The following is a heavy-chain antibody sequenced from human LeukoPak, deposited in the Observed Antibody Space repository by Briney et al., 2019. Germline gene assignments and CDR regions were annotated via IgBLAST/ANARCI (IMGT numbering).Heavy chain of an antibody. CDR2: INHSGST. CDR3: ARIAVAGARGPWFDP. J-gene: IGHJ5*02. CDR1: GGSFSGYY. Sequence: PSETLSLTCAVYGGSFSGYYWSWIRQPPGKGLEWIGEINHSGSTNYNPSLKSRVTISVDTSKNQFSLKPSSVTAADTAVYYCARIAVAGARGPWFDPWGQGTLVTVSS. D-gene: IGHD6-19*01. V-gene: IGHV4-34*01.